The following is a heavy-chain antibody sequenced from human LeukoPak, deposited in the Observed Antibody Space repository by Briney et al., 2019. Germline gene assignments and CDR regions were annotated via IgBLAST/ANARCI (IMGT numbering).Heavy chain of an antibody. CDR2: IYYGGST. Sequence: GGSLRLSCAASGFIVKSNYMSWVRQVPGKGLEWVSVIYYGGSTYHADSVKGRFTISRDNSRNTVYLQMNSLRAEDTAVYYCARDPQVSCWGQGALVTVSS. CDR1: GFIVKSNY. J-gene: IGHJ4*02. CDR3: ARDPQVSC. V-gene: IGHV3-66*01.